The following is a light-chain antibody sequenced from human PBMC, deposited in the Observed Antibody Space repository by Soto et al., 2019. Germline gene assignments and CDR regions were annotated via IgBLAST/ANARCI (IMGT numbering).Light chain of an antibody. V-gene: IGKV3-20*01. Sequence: EIVLTQSPATLSLSPGERATLSCRASQSLSSNFLAWYQQKPGQAPRLLIYGASSRATGIPDRFSGSGSGTDFTLTISRLEPEDFAVYFCQQYADWPKTFGQGTKVDIK. J-gene: IGKJ1*01. CDR1: QSLSSNF. CDR2: GAS. CDR3: QQYADWPKT.